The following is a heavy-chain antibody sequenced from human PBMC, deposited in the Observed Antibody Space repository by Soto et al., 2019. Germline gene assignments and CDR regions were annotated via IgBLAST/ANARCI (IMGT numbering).Heavy chain of an antibody. J-gene: IGHJ5*02. CDR2: IHYSGSA. D-gene: IGHD1-20*01. Sequence: XTLSLPCTVSGGSVSGYEWGWIRQPPGKELELIAYIHYSGSAYYNPSLRSRVTISISTSKNQFSLKVSSVNAADTAVYYCARVGRITISETWFDPWGQGTLGTVSS. V-gene: IGHV4-59*02. CDR1: GGSVSGYE. CDR3: ARVGRITISETWFDP.